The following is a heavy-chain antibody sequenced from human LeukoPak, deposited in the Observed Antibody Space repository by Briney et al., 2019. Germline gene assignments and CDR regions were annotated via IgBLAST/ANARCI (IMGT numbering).Heavy chain of an antibody. J-gene: IGHJ4*02. D-gene: IGHD6-19*01. CDR1: GFSFTSYW. Sequence: GESLKISCKGSGFSFTSYWIGWVRQMPGKGLEWMGIIYPGDSDTRYSRSFQGQVTISADKSISTAYLQWSSLKASDTAMYYCARWRSVAGNYFDYWGQGTLVTVSS. CDR2: IYPGDSDT. CDR3: ARWRSVAGNYFDY. V-gene: IGHV5-51*01.